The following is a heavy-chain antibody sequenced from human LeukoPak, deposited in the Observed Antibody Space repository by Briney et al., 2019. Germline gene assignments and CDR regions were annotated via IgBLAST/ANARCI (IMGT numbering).Heavy chain of an antibody. D-gene: IGHD1-26*01. CDR3: ARDRWELAGYFDY. CDR1: GFIFNDHA. V-gene: IGHV3-20*04. J-gene: IGHJ4*02. Sequence: GGSLRLSCAASGFIFNDHAMHWVRQAPEKGLEWVSGINGNGGGTAYADSVKGRFTISRDNAKNSLYLQMNSLRAEDTAVYYCARDRWELAGYFDYWGQGTLVTVSS. CDR2: INGNGGGT.